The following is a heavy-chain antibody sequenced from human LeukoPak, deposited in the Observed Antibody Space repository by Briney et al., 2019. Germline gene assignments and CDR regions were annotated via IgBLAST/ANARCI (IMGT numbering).Heavy chain of an antibody. CDR2: IYYSGST. CDR3: ARARQKLWFGEGKAFDY. D-gene: IGHD3-10*01. J-gene: IGHJ4*02. Sequence: PSETLSLTCTVSGGSISSYYWSWIRQPPGKALEWIGYIYYSGSTNYNPSLKSRVTISVDTSKNQFSLKLSSVTAADTAVYYCARARQKLWFGEGKAFDYWGQGTLVTVSS. V-gene: IGHV4-59*08. CDR1: GGSISSYY.